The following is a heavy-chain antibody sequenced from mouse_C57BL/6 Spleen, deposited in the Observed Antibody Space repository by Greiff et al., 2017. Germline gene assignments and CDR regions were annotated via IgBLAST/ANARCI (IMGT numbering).Heavy chain of an antibody. CDR3: ARDRGVTSYYAMDY. V-gene: IGHV5-4*01. D-gene: IGHD2-5*01. CDR1: GFPFSSYA. J-gene: IGHJ4*01. Sequence: EVKLMESGGGLVKPGGSLKLSCAASGFPFSSYAMSWVRQTPEKRLEWVATISDGGSYTYYPDNVKGRFTISRDNAKNNLYLQMSHLKSEDTAMYYCARDRGVTSYYAMDYWGQGTSVTVSS. CDR2: ISDGGSYT.